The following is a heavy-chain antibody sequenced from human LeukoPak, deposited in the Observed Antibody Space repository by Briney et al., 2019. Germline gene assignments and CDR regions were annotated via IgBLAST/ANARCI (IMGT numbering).Heavy chain of an antibody. CDR2: FDPEDGET. CDR1: GYTLTELS. D-gene: IGHD6-19*01. V-gene: IGHV1-24*01. CDR3: ARGRFTWLVRGVDY. J-gene: IGHJ4*02. Sequence: GASVKVSCKVSGYTLTELSMHWVRQAPGKGLEWMGGFDPEDGETIYAQKFQGRVTITRNTSISTAYMELSSLRSEDTAVYYCARGRFTWLVRGVDYWGQGTLVTVSS.